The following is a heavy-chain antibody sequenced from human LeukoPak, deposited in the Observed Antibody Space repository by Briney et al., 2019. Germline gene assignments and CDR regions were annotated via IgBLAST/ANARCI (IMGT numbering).Heavy chain of an antibody. Sequence: GSLRLSCAASGFTFSSYSMNWVRQAPGKGLEWVSYISSSSSTIYYADSVKGRVTISRDNAKNSLYLQMNSLRAEDMALYYCAKGGGGRLIYYYYMDVWGKGTTVTVSS. V-gene: IGHV3-48*04. J-gene: IGHJ6*03. CDR3: AKGGGGRLIYYYYMDV. D-gene: IGHD3-16*01. CDR1: GFTFSSYS. CDR2: ISSSSSTI.